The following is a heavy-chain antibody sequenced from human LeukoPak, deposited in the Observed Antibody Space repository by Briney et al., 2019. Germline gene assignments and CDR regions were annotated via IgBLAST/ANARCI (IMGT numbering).Heavy chain of an antibody. CDR2: ISSSSDYI. CDR1: GFTFSSYS. J-gene: IGHJ4*02. Sequence: GGSLRLSCAASGFTFSSYSMNWVRQAPGKGLEWVSSISSSSDYIYYADSLKGRFTISRDNAKNSLYLQMDSLRAEDTGVYYWARVLLDWGQGTLVTVSS. V-gene: IGHV3-21*03. CDR3: ARVLLD.